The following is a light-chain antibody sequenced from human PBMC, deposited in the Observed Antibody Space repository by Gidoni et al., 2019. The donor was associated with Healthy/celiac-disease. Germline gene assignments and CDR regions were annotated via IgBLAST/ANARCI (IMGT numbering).Light chain of an antibody. V-gene: IGKV3-11*01. J-gene: IGKJ1*01. Sequence: EIVLTQSPASLSLSPGERATLSCRASQSVSSYLAWYQQKPGQAPRLLIYDASNRATGIPARFSGSGSGTDITLTSSSLEPEDFAVYYCQQRSNWSRTFGQGTKVEIK. CDR2: DAS. CDR1: QSVSSY. CDR3: QQRSNWSRT.